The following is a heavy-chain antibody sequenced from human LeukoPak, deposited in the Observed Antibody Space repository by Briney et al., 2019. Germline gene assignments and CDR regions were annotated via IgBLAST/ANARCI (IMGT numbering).Heavy chain of an antibody. Sequence: SETPSLTCSVSGGSISSSNDYWGWIRQPPGKGLEWIGSIYYSGSTNYNPSLKSRVTISVDTSKNQFSLKVSSVTAADTAVYYCAREGRYCGGDCLDAFDIWGQGTVVTVSS. CDR1: GGSISSSNDY. V-gene: IGHV4-39*07. CDR2: IYYSGST. J-gene: IGHJ3*02. D-gene: IGHD2-21*02. CDR3: AREGRYCGGDCLDAFDI.